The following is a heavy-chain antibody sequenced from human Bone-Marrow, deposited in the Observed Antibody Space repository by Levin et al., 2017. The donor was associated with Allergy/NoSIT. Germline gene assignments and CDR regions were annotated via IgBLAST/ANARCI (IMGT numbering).Heavy chain of an antibody. D-gene: IGHD6-19*01. CDR2: ISNTGNT. CDR3: ARHSSAWDYFDY. CDR1: GGSFSSYY. V-gene: IGHV4-59*08. J-gene: IGHJ4*02. Sequence: PGGSLILSCTVSGGSFSSYYWSWIRQPPGKGLEWIGYISNTGNTNYNPSLKSRVTISVDTSKNQFSLKLSSVTAADTAVYYCARHSSAWDYFDYWGQGTLVTVSS.